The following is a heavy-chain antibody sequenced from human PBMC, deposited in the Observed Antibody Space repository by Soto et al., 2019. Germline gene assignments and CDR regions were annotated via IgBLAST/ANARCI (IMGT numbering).Heavy chain of an antibody. J-gene: IGHJ5*02. Sequence: SGPTLVNPTQTLTLTCTFSGFSFSTSGVGVGWIRQPPGKALEWLALIYWNDDRRYTPSLKNRLTITKDTSKNQVFLIMTNMDPVDTATYYCVSGSFPNWFDPWGQGTLVTVSS. CDR1: GFSFSTSGVG. D-gene: IGHD3-10*01. V-gene: IGHV2-5*01. CDR3: VSGSFPNWFDP. CDR2: IYWNDDR.